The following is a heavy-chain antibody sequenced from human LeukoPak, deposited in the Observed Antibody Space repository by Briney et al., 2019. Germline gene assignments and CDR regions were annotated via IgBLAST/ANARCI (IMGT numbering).Heavy chain of an antibody. D-gene: IGHD4/OR15-4a*01. V-gene: IGHV3-66*01. Sequence: GGSLRLSCAASGFTFSNAWMSWVRQAPGKGLEWVSVIYSGGTTYYADSVKGRFTISRDNSKNTLYLQMNSLRTEDTAVYYCARDLYDYGSYWGQGTLVTVSS. J-gene: IGHJ4*02. CDR3: ARDLYDYGSY. CDR1: GFTFSNAW. CDR2: IYSGGTT.